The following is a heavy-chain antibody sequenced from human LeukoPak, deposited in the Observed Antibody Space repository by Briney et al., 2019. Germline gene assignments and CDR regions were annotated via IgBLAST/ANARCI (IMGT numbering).Heavy chain of an antibody. CDR1: GVSFSGYY. V-gene: IGHV4-34*01. CDR3: ARGGDLYGEVDY. Sequence: PSETLTLTCAVYGVSFSGYYWSWIRQPPGKGLEWIGEINHSGSTNYYPSLKSRVTISVDTSKNQFSLKLSSVTAADTAVYYCARGGDLYGEVDYWGQGTLVTVSS. CDR2: INHSGST. D-gene: IGHD4-17*01. J-gene: IGHJ4*02.